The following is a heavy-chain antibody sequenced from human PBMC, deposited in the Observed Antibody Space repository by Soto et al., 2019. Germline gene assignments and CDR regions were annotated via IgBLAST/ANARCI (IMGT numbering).Heavy chain of an antibody. CDR1: GGTFSSYA. D-gene: IGHD3-22*01. CDR3: ARGYYYDSSGDYSNAYYFDY. J-gene: IGHJ4*02. V-gene: IGHV1-69*01. Sequence: QVQLVQSGAEVKKPGSSVKVSCKASGGTFSSYAISWVRQAPGQGLEWMGGIIPIFGTANYSQKFQGRVTITADESTSTAYMELSSLRSEDTAVYYCARGYYYDSSGDYSNAYYFDYWGQGTLVTVSS. CDR2: IIPIFGTA.